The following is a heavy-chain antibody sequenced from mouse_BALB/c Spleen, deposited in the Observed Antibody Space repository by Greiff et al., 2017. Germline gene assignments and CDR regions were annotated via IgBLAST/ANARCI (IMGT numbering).Heavy chain of an antibody. Sequence: EVKLVESGGGLVKPGGSLKLSCAASGFTFSSYTMSWVRQTPEKRLEWVATISSGGSYTYYPDSVKGRFTISRDNAKNTLYLQMSSLKSEDTAMYCCTRERTTATWYFDVWGAGTTVTVSS. V-gene: IGHV5-6-4*01. J-gene: IGHJ1*01. CDR3: TRERTTATWYFDV. CDR1: GFTFSSYT. D-gene: IGHD1-2*01. CDR2: ISSGGSYT.